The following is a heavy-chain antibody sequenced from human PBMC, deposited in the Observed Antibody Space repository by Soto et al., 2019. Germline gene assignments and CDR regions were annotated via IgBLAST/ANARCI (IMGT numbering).Heavy chain of an antibody. CDR2: ISYDGKVA. J-gene: IGHJ4*02. Sequence: QVQLVESGGGVVQPGRSLRLSCAASGFTFSSYGMHWVRQAPDKGLEWVTVISYDGKVAYYADSVKGRFTISRDNSKNTLYLQMNSLRTDDTAMYYCAKEGPTTYWYFDYGGQGTLVTVSS. CDR1: GFTFSSYG. V-gene: IGHV3-30*18. CDR3: AKEGPTTYWYFDY. D-gene: IGHD2-8*02.